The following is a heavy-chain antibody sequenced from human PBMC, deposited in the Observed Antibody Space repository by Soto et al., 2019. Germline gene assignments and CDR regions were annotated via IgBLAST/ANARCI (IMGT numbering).Heavy chain of an antibody. J-gene: IGHJ4*02. CDR1: GFNSSNYA. Sequence: GGSLRLSCAASGFNSSNYAMSWVRQAPGKGLEWVSGIGNTGDDTYYADSVRGRFTLSRDNSKNTLYLQMNSLRAEDSAVYYCAKEKDRTFDFDSWGQGTLVTV. CDR3: AKEKDRTFDFDS. CDR2: IGNTGDDT. V-gene: IGHV3-23*01.